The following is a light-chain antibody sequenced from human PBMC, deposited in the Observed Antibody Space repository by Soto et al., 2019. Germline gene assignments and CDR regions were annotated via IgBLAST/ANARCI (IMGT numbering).Light chain of an antibody. J-gene: IGKJ5*01. CDR2: WAS. Sequence: DIVMTQSPDSLAVSLGERATINCKSSQSILYSSNNKNYLAWYQQKPGQPPKLLIYWASTRESVVPDRFRGSGSGTDFTLTISSLQAEEVAVYCCQQYYSTPPITFGQGARVEIK. V-gene: IGKV4-1*01. CDR3: QQYYSTPPIT. CDR1: QSILYSSNNKNY.